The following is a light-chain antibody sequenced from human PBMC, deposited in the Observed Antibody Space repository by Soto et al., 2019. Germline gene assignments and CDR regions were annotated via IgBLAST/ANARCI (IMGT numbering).Light chain of an antibody. CDR2: EVS. CDR3: SSYTSSSPYV. J-gene: IGLJ1*01. Sequence: ALTQPASVSGSPGQSVTISCTGTSSDVGGYNYVSWYQQHPGKAPKLLIYEVSNRPSGVSNRFSGSKSGNTASLTISGLQAEDEADYYCSSYTSSSPYVFGTGTKVTVL. V-gene: IGLV2-14*01. CDR1: SSDVGGYNY.